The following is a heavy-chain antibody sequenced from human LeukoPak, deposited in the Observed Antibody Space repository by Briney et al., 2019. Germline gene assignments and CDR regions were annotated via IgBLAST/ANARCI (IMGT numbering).Heavy chain of an antibody. CDR3: AKACSSSWYSFGY. V-gene: IGHV3-43*02. Sequence: GGSLTLSCTASGFTFDDYAMHWVRHATGKGLEWVSLISGDGGSTNYADSVKGRFTISRDNSKNSLYLQMNSLRTEDTALYYCAKACSSSWYSFGYWGQGTLVTVSS. J-gene: IGHJ4*02. CDR1: GFTFDDYA. CDR2: ISGDGGST. D-gene: IGHD6-13*01.